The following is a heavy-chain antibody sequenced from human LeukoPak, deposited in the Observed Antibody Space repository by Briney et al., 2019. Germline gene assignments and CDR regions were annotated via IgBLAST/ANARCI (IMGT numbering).Heavy chain of an antibody. CDR3: ARGWYSSSWTYYYCYYMDV. CDR2: MNPNSGNT. D-gene: IGHD6-13*01. J-gene: IGHJ6*03. CDR1: GYTFTSYD. V-gene: IGHV1-8*01. Sequence: ASVKVSCKASGYTFTSYDINWVRQATGQGLEWMGWMNPNSGNTGYAQKFQGRVTMTRNTSISTAYMELSSLRSEDTAVYYCARGWYSSSWTYYYCYYMDVWGKGTTVTISS.